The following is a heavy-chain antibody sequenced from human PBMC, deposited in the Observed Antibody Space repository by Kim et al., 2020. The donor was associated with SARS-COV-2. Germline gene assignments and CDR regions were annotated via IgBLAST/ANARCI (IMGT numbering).Heavy chain of an antibody. J-gene: IGHJ4*02. V-gene: IGHV4-4*07. CDR2: IYTSGST. CDR1: GGSISSYY. D-gene: IGHD4-17*01. CDR3: ASSGRVTWDDYGDYSDY. Sequence: SETLSLTCTVSGGSISSYYWSWIRQPAGKGLEWIGRIYTSGSTNYNPSLKSRVTMSVDTSKNQFSLKLSSVTAADTAVYYCASSGRVTWDDYGDYSDYWGQGTLVTVSS.